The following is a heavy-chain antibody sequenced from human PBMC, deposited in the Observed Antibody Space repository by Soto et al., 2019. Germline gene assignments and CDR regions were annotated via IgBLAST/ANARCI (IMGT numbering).Heavy chain of an antibody. Sequence: PGGPLRLSRAASGLTFSGSAMHWVRQASGKGLEWVGRIRSKANSYATEYAASVKGRFTISRDDSKNTAYLQMNSLKTEDTAVYYCTRHADLGYCSSTSCYDLDYWGQGTLVTVSS. CDR3: TRHADLGYCSSTSCYDLDY. J-gene: IGHJ4*02. CDR2: IRSKANSYAT. CDR1: GLTFSGSA. V-gene: IGHV3-73*01. D-gene: IGHD2-2*01.